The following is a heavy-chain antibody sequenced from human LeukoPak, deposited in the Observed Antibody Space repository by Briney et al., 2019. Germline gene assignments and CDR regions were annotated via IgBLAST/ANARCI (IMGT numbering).Heavy chain of an antibody. J-gene: IGHJ3*02. CDR3: AREWGIAVAPDALDI. D-gene: IGHD6-19*01. CDR2: ISSSSSYI. CDR1: GFAFSSYS. V-gene: IGHV3-21*01. Sequence: PGGSLRLSCAASGFAFSSYSMNWVRQAPGKGLEWVSSISSSSSYIYYADSVKGRFTISRDNAKNSLYLQMNSLRAEDTAVYYCAREWGIAVAPDALDIWGQGTMVTVSS.